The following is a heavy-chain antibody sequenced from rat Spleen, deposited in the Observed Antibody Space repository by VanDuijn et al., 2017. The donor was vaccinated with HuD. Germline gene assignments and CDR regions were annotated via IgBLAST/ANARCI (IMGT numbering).Heavy chain of an antibody. J-gene: IGHJ3*01. CDR2: IRYEGSRT. V-gene: IGHV5-22*01. CDR1: GFIFSDYY. Sequence: EVQLVESGGGLVQPGKSLKLSCVASGFIFSDYYMAWVRQAPKKGLEWVASIRYEGSRTYYGDSVKGRFTISRDNAKSTLYLQMDSLRSEDTASYYCARHGIYNNYGWFAYWGQGTLVTVSS. CDR3: ARHGIYNNYGWFAY. D-gene: IGHD1-10*01.